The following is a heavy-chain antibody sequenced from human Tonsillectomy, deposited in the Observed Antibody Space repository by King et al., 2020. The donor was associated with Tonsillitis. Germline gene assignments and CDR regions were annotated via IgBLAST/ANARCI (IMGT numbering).Heavy chain of an antibody. Sequence: VQLVESGGGLVQPGGSLRLSCAASGFTFSNSWMHWVRQAPGKGLVWVSRINSYGTTASYADSVRGRFTIFRDNAKNTLHLQMNSLRVEDTGVYYCAKWTQNFPLYPGAQGTRVPVST. V-gene: IGHV3-74*01. CDR3: AKWTQNFPLYP. CDR1: GFTFSNSW. D-gene: IGHD1-7*01. J-gene: IGHJ5*02. CDR2: INSYGTTA.